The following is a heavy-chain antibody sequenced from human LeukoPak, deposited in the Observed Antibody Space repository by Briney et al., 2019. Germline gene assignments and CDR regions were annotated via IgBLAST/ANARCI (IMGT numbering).Heavy chain of an antibody. J-gene: IGHJ6*03. V-gene: IGHV4-34*01. Sequence: SETLSLTCTVSGGSISSYYWSWIRQPAGKGLEWIGEINHSGSTNYNPSLKSRVTISVDTSKNQFSLKLSSVTAADTAVYYCARGLVFHRYYMDVWGKGTTVTVSS. CDR2: INHSGST. CDR1: GGSISSYY. CDR3: ARGLVFHRYYMDV. D-gene: IGHD2-8*01.